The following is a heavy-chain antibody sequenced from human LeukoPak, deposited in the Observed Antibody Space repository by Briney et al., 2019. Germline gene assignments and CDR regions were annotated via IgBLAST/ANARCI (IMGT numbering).Heavy chain of an antibody. D-gene: IGHD6-13*01. Sequence: SETLSLTCTVSGGSISSSSYYWGWIRQPPGKEQEWIGSIYYSGSTYYNPSLKSRVTISVDTSKYQFSLKLSSVTAADTAVYYCASGSWHPLRDYWGQGTLVTVSS. CDR3: ASGSWHPLRDY. V-gene: IGHV4-39*01. CDR2: IYYSGST. J-gene: IGHJ4*02. CDR1: GGSISSSSYY.